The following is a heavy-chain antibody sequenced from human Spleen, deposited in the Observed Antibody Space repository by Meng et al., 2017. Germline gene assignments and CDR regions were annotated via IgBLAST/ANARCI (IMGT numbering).Heavy chain of an antibody. CDR3: AKDSMTTPYYFDY. CDR2: ISWNSGSI. CDR1: GFTFDDYA. V-gene: IGHV3-9*01. J-gene: IGHJ4*02. Sequence: SLKISCAASGFTFDDYAMHWVRQAPGKGLEWVSGISWNSGSIGYADSVKGRFTISRDNAKNSLYLQMNSLRAEDTALYYCAKDSMTTPYYFDYWGQGTLVTVSS. D-gene: IGHD4-11*01.